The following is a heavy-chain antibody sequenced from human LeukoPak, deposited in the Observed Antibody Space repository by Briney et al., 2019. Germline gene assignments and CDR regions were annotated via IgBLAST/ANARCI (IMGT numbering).Heavy chain of an antibody. CDR1: GGSISSGDYY. D-gene: IGHD5-18*01. CDR3: AREIRGYTYGWDY. J-gene: IGHJ4*02. V-gene: IGHV4-61*08. CDR2: IYYSGST. Sequence: SETLSLTCTVSGGSISSGDYYWSWIRQSPGKGLEWIAYIYYSGSTNYNPSLKSRVTISVDTSKNQFSLKLSSVTAADTAVYYCAREIRGYTYGWDYWGQGTLVTVSA.